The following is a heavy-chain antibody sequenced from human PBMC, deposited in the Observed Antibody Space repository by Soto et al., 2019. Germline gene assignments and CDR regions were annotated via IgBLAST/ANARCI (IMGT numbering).Heavy chain of an antibody. CDR2: IYYSGST. CDR3: ARGKDCGGDCYPYYFDY. D-gene: IGHD2-21*02. V-gene: IGHV4-59*01. J-gene: IGHJ4*02. CDR1: GGSISSYY. Sequence: QVQLQESGPGLVKPSETLSLTCTVSGGSISSYYWSWIRQPPGKGLEWIGYIYYSGSTNYNPSLKSRVTISVDTSKNQFSLKLSSVTAADTAVYYCARGKDCGGDCYPYYFDYWGQGTLVTVSS.